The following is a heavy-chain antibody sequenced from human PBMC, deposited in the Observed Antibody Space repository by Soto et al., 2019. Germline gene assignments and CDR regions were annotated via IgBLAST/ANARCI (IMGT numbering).Heavy chain of an antibody. Sequence: SVKVSCKASGGTFSSYAISWVRQAPGQGLEWMGGIIPIFGTANYAQKFQGRVTITADESTSTAYMELSSLRSEDTAVYYCASGRGYSYGSYYYGMDVWGQGATVTVSS. CDR2: IIPIFGTA. V-gene: IGHV1-69*13. J-gene: IGHJ6*02. CDR3: ASGRGYSYGSYYYGMDV. D-gene: IGHD5-18*01. CDR1: GGTFSSYA.